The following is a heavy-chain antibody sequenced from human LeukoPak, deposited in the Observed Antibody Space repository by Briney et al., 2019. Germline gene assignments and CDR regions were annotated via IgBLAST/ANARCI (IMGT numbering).Heavy chain of an antibody. Sequence: ASVKVSCKASGYTFTCYYMHWVRQAPGQGLEWMGWINPNSGGTNYAQKFQGRVTMTRDTSISTAYMELSRLRSDDTAVYYCARAGGGWYAGYYYYYMDVWGKGTTVTISS. CDR3: ARAGGGWYAGYYYYYMDV. D-gene: IGHD6-19*01. J-gene: IGHJ6*03. CDR2: INPNSGGT. CDR1: GYTFTCYY. V-gene: IGHV1-2*02.